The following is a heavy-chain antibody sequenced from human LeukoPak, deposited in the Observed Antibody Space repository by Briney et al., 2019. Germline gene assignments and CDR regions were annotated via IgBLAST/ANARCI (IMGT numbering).Heavy chain of an antibody. CDR2: ISGSGGST. V-gene: IGHV3-23*01. J-gene: IGHJ4*02. CDR1: GFTFSSYA. CDR3: AKASGYSSGWQPYYYYFDY. D-gene: IGHD6-19*01. Sequence: GGSLRLSCAASGFTFSSYAMSWVRQAPGKGLEWVSAISGSGGSTCYADSVKGRFTISRDNSKNTLYLQMNSLRAGDTAVYYCAKASGYSSGWQPYYYYFDYWGQGTLVTVSS.